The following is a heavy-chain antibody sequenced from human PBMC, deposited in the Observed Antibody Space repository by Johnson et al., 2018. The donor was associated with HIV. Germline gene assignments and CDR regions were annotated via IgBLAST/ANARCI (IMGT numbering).Heavy chain of an antibody. CDR2: ISYDGSNK. J-gene: IGHJ3*02. CDR1: GFTFSSYA. CDR3: ASDAVVSSGWYNVDAFDI. D-gene: IGHD6-19*01. Sequence: QVQLVESGGGVVQPGRSLRLSCAASGFTFSSYAMHWVRQAPGKGLEWVAVISYDGSNKYYADSVTGRFTISRDNSKNTLYLQMNSLRAADTGWYYCASDAVVSSGWYNVDAFDIWGQGTMVTVSS. V-gene: IGHV3-30-3*01.